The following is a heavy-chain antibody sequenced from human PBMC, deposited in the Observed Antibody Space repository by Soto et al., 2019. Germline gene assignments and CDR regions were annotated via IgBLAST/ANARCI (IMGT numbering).Heavy chain of an antibody. CDR3: AGVQQLTPVDV. D-gene: IGHD6-13*01. CDR1: GGTFSSYA. J-gene: IGHJ6*02. Sequence: ASVKVSCKASGGTFSSYAISWVRQAPGQGLEWMGGTIPIFGTANYAQKFQGRVTITADKSTSTAYMELSSLRSEDTAVYYCAGVQQLTPVDVWGQGXTVTVYS. V-gene: IGHV1-69*06. CDR2: TIPIFGTA.